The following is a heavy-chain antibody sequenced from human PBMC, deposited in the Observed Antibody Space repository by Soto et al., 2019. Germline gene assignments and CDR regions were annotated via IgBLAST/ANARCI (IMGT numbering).Heavy chain of an antibody. V-gene: IGHV3-23*01. J-gene: IGHJ6*04. Sequence: EVQVLESGGDLVQPGGSLRLSCAASGFTFSNYAMNWVRQAPGKGPEWVSGISAGRSTYYAYSVKGRFTISRDNSKSTLFLQMDSLRAEDTALYYCTKVRGDPVWGKGTTVTVSS. D-gene: IGHD4-17*01. CDR2: ISAGRST. CDR1: GFTFSNYA. CDR3: TKVRGDPV.